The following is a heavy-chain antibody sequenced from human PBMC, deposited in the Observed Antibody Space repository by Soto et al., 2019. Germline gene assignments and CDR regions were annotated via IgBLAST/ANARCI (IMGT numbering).Heavy chain of an antibody. CDR2: ISSSGSTK. Sequence: EVQLVESGGGLEQPGGSLRLSCVASGFTFSNYEMNWVRQAPGKGLEWVSYISSSGSTKYYADSVKGRFTISRDNANNSLDLQMNRLRAEYTAVNYCATAVGRQFTAFSDYWGQGTLVTVSS. D-gene: IGHD1-26*01. V-gene: IGHV3-48*03. J-gene: IGHJ4*02. CDR3: ATAVGRQFTAFSDY. CDR1: GFTFSNYE.